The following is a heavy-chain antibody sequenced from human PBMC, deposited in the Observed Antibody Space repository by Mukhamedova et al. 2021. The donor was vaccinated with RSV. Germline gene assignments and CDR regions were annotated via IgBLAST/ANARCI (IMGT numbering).Heavy chain of an antibody. D-gene: IGHD2-8*01. CDR2: IYYSGST. V-gene: IGHV4-39*01. Sequence: IGSIYYSGSTYYNPSLKSRVTISVDTSKNQFSLKLSPVTAADTAVYYCAGSLGHCTNGACNTPFGHWGQGTLVTVSS. J-gene: IGHJ4*02. CDR3: AGSLGHCTNGACNTPFGH.